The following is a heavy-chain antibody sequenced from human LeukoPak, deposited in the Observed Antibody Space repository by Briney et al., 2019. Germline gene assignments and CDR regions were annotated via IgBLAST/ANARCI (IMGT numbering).Heavy chain of an antibody. CDR2: INHSGTT. CDR1: GGSFSGYY. J-gene: IGHJ4*02. V-gene: IGHV4-34*01. D-gene: IGHD2-2*01. CDR3: ARGLRRGPAATRSSDY. Sequence: SETLSLTCAVYGGSFSGYYWSWIRQPPGKGLEWIGEINHSGTTNYNPSLKSRVTISVDTSKNQFSLKLSFVTAADTAVYYCARGLRRGPAATRSSDYWGQGTLVTVSS.